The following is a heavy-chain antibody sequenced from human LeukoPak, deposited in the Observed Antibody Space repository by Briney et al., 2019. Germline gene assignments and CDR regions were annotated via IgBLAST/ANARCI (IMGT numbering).Heavy chain of an antibody. CDR3: ARANTPYGINYFDY. J-gene: IGHJ4*02. CDR2: IYTSGST. Sequence: PSETLSLTCTVSGGSISSYYWSWIRQPAGKGLEWIGRIYTSGSTNYNPSLKSRVTMSVDTSKNQFSLKLSSVTAADTAVYYCARANTPYGINYFDYWGQGPLVPVSS. CDR1: GGSISSYY. V-gene: IGHV4-4*07. D-gene: IGHD4-17*01.